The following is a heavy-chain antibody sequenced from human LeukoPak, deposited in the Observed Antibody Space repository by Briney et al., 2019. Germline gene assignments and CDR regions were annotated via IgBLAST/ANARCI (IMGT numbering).Heavy chain of an antibody. J-gene: IGHJ4*02. V-gene: IGHV4-38-2*01. D-gene: IGHD3-3*01. CDR3: ARHHLFGVVIILTFFDY. Sequence: TSETLSLTCAVPGYSISSGYYWGWIRQPPGKGLEWIGSIYHSGSTYYNPSLKSRVTISVDTSKNQFSLKLSSVTAADTAVYYCARHHLFGVVIILTFFDYWGQGTLVTVSS. CDR2: IYHSGST. CDR1: GYSISSGYY.